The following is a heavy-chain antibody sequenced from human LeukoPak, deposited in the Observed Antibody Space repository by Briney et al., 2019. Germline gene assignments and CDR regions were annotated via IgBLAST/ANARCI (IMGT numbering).Heavy chain of an antibody. V-gene: IGHV1-8*01. Sequence: ASVKVSCKASGYTFTSYNINWVRQATGQGLEWMGWMNPNSGNTGYAQKFQGRVTMTTDTSTSTAYMELRSLRSDDTAVYYCARVGLYSSSWYFDYWGQGTLVTVSS. CDR1: GYTFTSYN. CDR2: MNPNSGNT. D-gene: IGHD6-13*01. J-gene: IGHJ4*02. CDR3: ARVGLYSSSWYFDY.